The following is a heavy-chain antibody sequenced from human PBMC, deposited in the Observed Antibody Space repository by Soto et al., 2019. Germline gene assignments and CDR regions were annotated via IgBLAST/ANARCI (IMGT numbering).Heavy chain of an antibody. CDR3: ARGGLLPDY. J-gene: IGHJ4*02. D-gene: IGHD6-19*01. CDR2: ISHTGST. Sequence: PSETLSLTCAVSGGSISSGGYSWSWIRQPPGKGLEWIGYISHTGSTYYNPSLKSRVTISVDRSKNQFSLRLSSVTAADAAVYHCARGGLLPDYWGQGTLVTVSS. CDR1: GGSISSGGYS. V-gene: IGHV4-30-2*01.